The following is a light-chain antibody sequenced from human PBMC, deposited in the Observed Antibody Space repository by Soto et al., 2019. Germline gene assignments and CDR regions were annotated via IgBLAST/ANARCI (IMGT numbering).Light chain of an antibody. CDR2: GAS. CDR3: QQYDSSPRT. V-gene: IGKV3-20*01. J-gene: IGKJ1*01. CDR1: QSVSTRS. Sequence: EIVLTQSPGTLSLSPGERATLSCSASQSVSTRSLAWYQQKPGQAPRLLISGASSRAADIPDRFSGSGSGTDFTLTINRLEPEDFAVYYCQQYDSSPRTFGQGTKVDI.